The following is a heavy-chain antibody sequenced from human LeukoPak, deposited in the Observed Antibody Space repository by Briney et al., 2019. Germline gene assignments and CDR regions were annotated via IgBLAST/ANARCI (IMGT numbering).Heavy chain of an antibody. J-gene: IGHJ4*02. CDR2: IIPIFGTA. CDR1: GGTFSSYA. Sequence: SVKVSCKASGGTFSSYAISWVRQAPGQGLEWMGGIIPIFGTANYAQKFQGRVTITADKSTSTAYMELSSLRSEDTAVYYCARDVVGTAMVPYYFDYWGQGTLVTVSS. CDR3: ARDVVGTAMVPYYFDY. V-gene: IGHV1-69*06. D-gene: IGHD5-18*01.